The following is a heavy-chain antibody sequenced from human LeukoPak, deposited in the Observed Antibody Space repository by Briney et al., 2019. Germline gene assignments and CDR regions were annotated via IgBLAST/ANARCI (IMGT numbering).Heavy chain of an antibody. D-gene: IGHD3-22*01. CDR2: ISGSGGST. Sequence: EGSLRLSCGASGFXFSSYAMSWVRRAPGKGLEWVSAISGSGGSTYYADSVKGRFTISRDNSKNTLYLQMNSLRAEDTAVYYCAKARKQWLTSFDYWGQGTMVTVSS. V-gene: IGHV3-23*01. CDR1: GFXFSSYA. J-gene: IGHJ4*02. CDR3: AKARKQWLTSFDY.